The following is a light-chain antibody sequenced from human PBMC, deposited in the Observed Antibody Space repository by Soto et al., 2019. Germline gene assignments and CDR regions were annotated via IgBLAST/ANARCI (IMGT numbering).Light chain of an antibody. CDR2: DVS. CDR3: SSYTSSSTLGV. V-gene: IGLV2-14*01. CDR1: SSDVGGYNY. Sequence: QSVLTQPASGFGSPGQSITISCPGTSSDVGGYNYVSWYQQHPGKAPKLMIYDVSNRPSGVSNRFSGSKSGNTASLTISGLQAEDEADYYCSSYTSSSTLGVFGTGTKVTVL. J-gene: IGLJ1*01.